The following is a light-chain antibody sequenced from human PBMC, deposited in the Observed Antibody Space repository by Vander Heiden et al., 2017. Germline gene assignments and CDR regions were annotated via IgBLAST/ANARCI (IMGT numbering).Light chain of an antibody. CDR3: QQYGSSPGLT. Sequence: ETGLPQSPGTRSLSAGERATLSCRASQSVSSSYLAWYQQKPGQAPRLLIYGASSRATGIPDRFSGSGSGTDFTLTISRLEPEDFAVYYCQQYGSSPGLTFGGGTKVEI. CDR2: GAS. V-gene: IGKV3-20*01. J-gene: IGKJ4*01. CDR1: QSVSSSY.